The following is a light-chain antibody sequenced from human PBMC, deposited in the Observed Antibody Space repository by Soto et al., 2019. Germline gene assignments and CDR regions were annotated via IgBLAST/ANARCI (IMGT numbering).Light chain of an antibody. CDR1: SSDVGSYNL. CDR2: EVS. V-gene: IGLV2-23*02. Sequence: CVLTQPASVSGSPGQSITISCTGTSSDVGSYNLVSWYQQHPGKAPKLMIYEVSKRPSGVSNRFSGSKSGNTASLTISGLQAEDEADYYCCSYAGSSIPYVFGTGTKVTVL. J-gene: IGLJ1*01. CDR3: CSYAGSSIPYV.